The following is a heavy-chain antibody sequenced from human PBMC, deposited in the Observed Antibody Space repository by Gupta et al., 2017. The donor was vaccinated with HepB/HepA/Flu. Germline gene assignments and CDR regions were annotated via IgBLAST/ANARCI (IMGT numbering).Heavy chain of an antibody. CDR2: IYYSGGT. CDR1: GGPMNSKTDY. D-gene: IGHD3-10*01. J-gene: IGHJ4*02. Sequence: QMQLQESGQGLVEASETLSLTCTVSGGPMNSKTDYWGWIRQPPGKGLEWIGSIYYSGGTHYNPSLDSRATISIDTSMNQFSLKLRSVTAADTAIYSCALYRAGTMLNFWCQGILVTVSS. V-gene: IGHV4-39*01. CDR3: ALYRAGTMLNF.